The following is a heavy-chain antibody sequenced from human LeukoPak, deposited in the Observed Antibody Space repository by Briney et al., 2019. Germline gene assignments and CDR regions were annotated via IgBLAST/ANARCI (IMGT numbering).Heavy chain of an antibody. CDR1: GYTFTSYY. Sequence: GASVKVSCKASGYTFTSYYMHWVRQAPGQGLEWMGIINPSGGSTSYAQKFQGRVTMTRDTSTSTVYMELSSLRSEDTAVHYCARVGLVVAAYDYWGQGTLVTVSS. CDR2: INPSGGST. D-gene: IGHD2-15*01. V-gene: IGHV1-46*01. J-gene: IGHJ4*02. CDR3: ARVGLVVAAYDY.